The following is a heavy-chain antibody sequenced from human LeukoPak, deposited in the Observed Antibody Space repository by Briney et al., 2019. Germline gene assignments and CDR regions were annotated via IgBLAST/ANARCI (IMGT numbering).Heavy chain of an antibody. CDR1: GGSMSSGGYY. J-gene: IGHJ3*02. CDR3: ARAPLREHAFDI. Sequence: SETLSLTCTVSGGSMSSGGYYWSWIRQHPGKGLEWIGFIYYGGSTYYNPSLRSRVTISVDTSKNQFSLKMSSVTVADTAVYYCARAPLREHAFDIWGQGTVVTVSS. D-gene: IGHD1-26*01. V-gene: IGHV4-31*03. CDR2: IYYGGST.